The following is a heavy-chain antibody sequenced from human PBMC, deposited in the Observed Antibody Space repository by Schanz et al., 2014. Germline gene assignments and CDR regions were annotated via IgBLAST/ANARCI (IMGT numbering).Heavy chain of an antibody. V-gene: IGHV4-61*02. CDR1: GGSIRSGTYY. J-gene: IGHJ2*01. Sequence: QVQLQESGPGLVKPSQTLSLTCIVSGGSIRSGTYYWSWIRQPAGKALEWVGRVFPNGITNYNPSRKSRVPISLDTSKTQFSLTLTSRTAADTAVYYCARDTTWRLDLWGRGTLVTVSS. CDR3: ARDTTWRLDL. CDR2: VFPNGIT. D-gene: IGHD1-1*01.